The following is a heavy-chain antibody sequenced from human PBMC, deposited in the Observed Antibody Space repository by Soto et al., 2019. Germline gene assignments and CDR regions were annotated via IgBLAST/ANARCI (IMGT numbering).Heavy chain of an antibody. CDR3: ARMPRGTKANHGWFDP. CDR2: FYYSGGT. J-gene: IGHJ5*02. D-gene: IGHD3-16*01. V-gene: IGHV4-59*01. CDR1: GGSMSGYY. Sequence: QAQLQESGPGLVKPSETLSLTCTVSGGSMSGYYWSWMRQPPGEGREWIGHFYYSGGTNYNPSLMSRVTISPDMSKNQFSLSLRSMTAADTSVYYCARMPRGTKANHGWFDPWGQGALVNVSS.